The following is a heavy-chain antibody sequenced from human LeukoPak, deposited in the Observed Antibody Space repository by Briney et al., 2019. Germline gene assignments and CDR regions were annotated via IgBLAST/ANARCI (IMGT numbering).Heavy chain of an antibody. Sequence: GGSLRLSCAASGFTFSSYWMSWVRQAPGKGLEWVANIKQDGSEKYYVDSVKGRFTISRDNAKNSLYLQMNSLRAEDTAVYYCARDYSSSSEYYYYYYYMDVWGKGTTVTVSS. V-gene: IGHV3-7*01. CDR1: GFTFSSYW. CDR3: ARDYSSSSEYYYYYYYMDV. D-gene: IGHD6-6*01. CDR2: IKQDGSEK. J-gene: IGHJ6*03.